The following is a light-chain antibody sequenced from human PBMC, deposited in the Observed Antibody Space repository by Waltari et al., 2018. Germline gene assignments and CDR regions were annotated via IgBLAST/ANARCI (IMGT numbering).Light chain of an antibody. CDR3: QQLKSYPRT. J-gene: IGKJ2*02. V-gene: IGKV1-9*01. Sequence: DIQLTQSPSFLSASVGDRVTITCRASQGIFTYLAWYQQKPGKAPKVLIYAASTLQSGVPSRFSGSGSGTEFTLTSSSLQPEDFATYYCQQLKSYPRTFGQGTKLEIK. CDR1: QGIFTY. CDR2: AAS.